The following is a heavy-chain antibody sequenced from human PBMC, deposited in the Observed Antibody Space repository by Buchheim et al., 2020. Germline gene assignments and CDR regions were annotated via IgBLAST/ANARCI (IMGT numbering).Heavy chain of an antibody. Sequence: HVQLQESGPGLVKPSGTLSLTCAVSGGSISSSNWWSWVRQPPGKGLEWIGEIYHSGSTNYNPSLKSRVTISVDKSKNQFSLKLSSVTAADTAVYCCARDQRFLEWLLSEDYYYYYGMDVWGQGTT. CDR1: GGSISSSNW. CDR2: IYHSGST. J-gene: IGHJ6*02. V-gene: IGHV4-4*01. D-gene: IGHD3-3*01. CDR3: ARDQRFLEWLLSEDYYYYYGMDV.